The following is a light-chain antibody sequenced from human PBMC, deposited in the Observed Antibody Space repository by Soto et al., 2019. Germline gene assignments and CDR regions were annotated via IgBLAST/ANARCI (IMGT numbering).Light chain of an antibody. CDR3: QQRTNWPPIA. CDR2: HAS. CDR1: QSVSSRY. Sequence: EILLTESPGTLSLSPGERATLSCRASQSVSSRYLAWYQQKPGQAPRLLIYHASNRATGVPARFSGSGSGTDFTLTISSLEPEDFAVYYCQQRTNWPPIAFGQGTRLEIK. V-gene: IGKV3-11*01. J-gene: IGKJ5*01.